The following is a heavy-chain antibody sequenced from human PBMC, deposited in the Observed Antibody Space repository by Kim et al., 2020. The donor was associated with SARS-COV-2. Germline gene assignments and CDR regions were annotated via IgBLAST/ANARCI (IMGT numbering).Heavy chain of an antibody. CDR3: ARGREGSYHAGFDY. CDR2: ISSSSSYI. V-gene: IGHV3-21*01. CDR1: GFTFSSYS. J-gene: IGHJ4*02. D-gene: IGHD1-26*01. Sequence: GGSLRLSCAASGFTFSSYSMNWVRQAPGKGLEWVSSISSSSSYIYYADSVKGRFTISRDNAKNSLYLQMNSLRAEDTAVYYCARGREGSYHAGFDYWGQGTLVTVSS.